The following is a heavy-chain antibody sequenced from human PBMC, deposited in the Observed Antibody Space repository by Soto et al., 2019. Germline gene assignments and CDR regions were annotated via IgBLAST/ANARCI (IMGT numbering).Heavy chain of an antibody. CDR3: AHYVSTSPAGWFAP. V-gene: IGHV2-5*02. J-gene: IGHJ5*02. Sequence: QITLKESGPTLVKPTQTLTLTCTFSGLSLSTSGEAVGWIRQPQGKALDWLALIYWDDDKRYNPTLKTRLTITKDTSKNQVVLTLTNMDPVDTATYYCAHYVSTSPAGWFAPWGQGILVPVSS. CDR2: IYWDDDK. CDR1: GLSLSTSGEA. D-gene: IGHD3-10*02.